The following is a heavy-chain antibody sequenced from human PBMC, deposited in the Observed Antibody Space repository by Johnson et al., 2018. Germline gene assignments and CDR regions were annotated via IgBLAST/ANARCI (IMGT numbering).Heavy chain of an antibody. CDR1: GFSFSTYD. CDR2: IGKAGDT. D-gene: IGHD6-19*01. CDR3: ARDSSCWGLYY. J-gene: IGHJ4*02. V-gene: IGHV3-13*01. Sequence: EVQLVESGGGLVQPGGSVRLSCAASGFSFSTYDMHWVRQATGKGLEWVSVIGKAGDTNYAGSVKGRFTISRENAKNSIYLQMNSLRAGDTAVYYCARDSSCWGLYYWGQGTLVTVSS.